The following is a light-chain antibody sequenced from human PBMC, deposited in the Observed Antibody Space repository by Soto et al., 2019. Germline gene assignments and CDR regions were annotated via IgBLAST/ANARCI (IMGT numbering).Light chain of an antibody. CDR1: QSVSSY. J-gene: IGKJ3*01. V-gene: IGKV3-20*01. CDR2: DAS. Sequence: EVVLTQSPGTLSLSPGERATLSCRASQSVSSYLAWYQQKPGQAPRLLIYDASNRATGIPDRFNGSGSGTDFVLTINRLEPEDSAVYFCQQYDGPPLTFGPGTKVDI. CDR3: QQYDGPPLT.